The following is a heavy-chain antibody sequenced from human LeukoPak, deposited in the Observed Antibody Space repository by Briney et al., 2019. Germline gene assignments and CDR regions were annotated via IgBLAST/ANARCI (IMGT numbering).Heavy chain of an antibody. J-gene: IGHJ4*02. D-gene: IGHD3-10*01. CDR3: ARGIDYGSGSYPPILRFDY. CDR2: INHSGST. V-gene: IGHV4-34*01. Sequence: SETLSLTCAVYGGSFSGYYWSWIRQPPGKGLEWIGEINHSGSTNYNPSLKSRVTMSVDTSKNQFSLKLSSVTAADTAVYYCARGIDYGSGSYPPILRFDYWGQGTLATVSS. CDR1: GGSFSGYY.